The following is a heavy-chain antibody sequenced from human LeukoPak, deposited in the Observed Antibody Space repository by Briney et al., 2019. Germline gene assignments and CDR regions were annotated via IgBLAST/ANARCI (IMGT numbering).Heavy chain of an antibody. CDR1: GFTFSGYW. CDR2: IKQNGSET. J-gene: IGHJ4*02. D-gene: IGHD2-2*01. V-gene: IGHV3-7*01. CDR3: ARWATSIDY. Sequence: GGSLRLSCAASGFTFSGYWMSWVRQAPGKGREWVANIKQNGSETFYADSVRGRFTISRDNAKNSQYLQMNSLRVEDTAVYYCARWATSIDYWGQGALVTVSS.